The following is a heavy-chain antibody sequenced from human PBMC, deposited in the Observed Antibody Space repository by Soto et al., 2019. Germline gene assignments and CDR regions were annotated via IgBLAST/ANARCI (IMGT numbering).Heavy chain of an antibody. CDR2: IDWDDDK. D-gene: IGHD6-19*01. CDR1: GFSLSTSGMC. CDR3: ARSPLGGLGYYYAMDV. V-gene: IGHV2-70*11. J-gene: IGHJ6*02. Sequence: SGPTLVNPTQTLTLTCTFSGFSLSTSGMCVSWIRRPPGKALEWLARIDWDDDKYYSTSLKTRLTISKDTSKNQVVLTMTNMDPVDTATYYCARSPLGGLGYYYAMDVWGQGTTVTVSS.